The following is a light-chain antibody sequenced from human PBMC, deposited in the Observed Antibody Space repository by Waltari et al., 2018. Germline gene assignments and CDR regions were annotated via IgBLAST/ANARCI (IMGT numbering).Light chain of an antibody. CDR3: CSYAGDSTYV. V-gene: IGLV2-23*02. CDR1: SSDIGIYNL. J-gene: IGLJ1*01. CDR2: EVS. Sequence: QCALTQPASVSGSPGQSITISCTGSSSDIGIYNLVSWYQHHPGKVPKLIIYEVSERPSGVSGRFSGSKSGNTASLTLSDLQPEDGADYYCCSYAGDSTYVFGTGTKVTVL.